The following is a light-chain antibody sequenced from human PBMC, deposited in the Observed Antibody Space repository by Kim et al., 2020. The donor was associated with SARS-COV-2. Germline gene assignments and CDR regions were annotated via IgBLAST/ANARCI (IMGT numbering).Light chain of an antibody. CDR3: SSYTSSSRV. CDR1: SSDVGGYNY. CDR2: DVS. J-gene: IGLJ3*02. Sequence: QSVLTQPASVSGSPGQSITISCTGTSSDVGGYNYVSWYQQHPGKAPKLMIYDVSQRPSGVSNRFSGSKSGNTASLTISGLQAEDEADYYCSSYTSSSRVFGGGTQLTVL. V-gene: IGLV2-14*01.